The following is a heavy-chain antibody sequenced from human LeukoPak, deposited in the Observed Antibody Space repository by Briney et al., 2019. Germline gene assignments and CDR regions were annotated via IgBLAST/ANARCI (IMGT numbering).Heavy chain of an antibody. CDR2: IYTRGST. CDR3: AREPQTRPLVVAGTRGARYFDY. V-gene: IGHV4-4*07. D-gene: IGHD6-19*01. CDR1: GGSISSYY. J-gene: IGHJ4*02. Sequence: PSETLSLTCTVSGGSISSYYWSWIRQPAGKGLEWIGRIYTRGSTNYNPSLKSRVTMSVDTSKNQFSLKLSSVTAADTAVYYCAREPQTRPLVVAGTRGARYFDYWGQGTLVTVSS.